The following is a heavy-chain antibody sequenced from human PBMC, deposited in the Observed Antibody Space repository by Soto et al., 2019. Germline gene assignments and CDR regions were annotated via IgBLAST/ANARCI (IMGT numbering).Heavy chain of an antibody. CDR3: AKAGLVGATTAAFDY. V-gene: IGHV3-30*18. J-gene: IGHJ4*02. Sequence: GGSLRLSCAASGFTFSSYGMHWVRQAPGKGLEWVAVISYDGSNKYYADSVKGRFTISRDNSKNTLYLQMNSLRAEDTAVYYCAKAGLVGATTAAFDYWGQGTLVTVS. CDR2: ISYDGSNK. D-gene: IGHD1-26*01. CDR1: GFTFSSYG.